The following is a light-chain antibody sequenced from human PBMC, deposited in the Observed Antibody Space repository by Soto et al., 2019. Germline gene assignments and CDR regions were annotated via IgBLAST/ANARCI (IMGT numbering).Light chain of an antibody. CDR1: QSVSSSY. V-gene: IGKV3-20*01. CDR3: QKYGSSPLFT. Sequence: EIVLTQSPATLSLSPGERVTLSCRASQSVSSSYLAWYQQKPRQAPRLLIYGASYRATGITDRFSGSGSGTDFTLTISRLEPEDFAVYYCQKYGSSPLFTFGPGTKVDIK. CDR2: GAS. J-gene: IGKJ3*01.